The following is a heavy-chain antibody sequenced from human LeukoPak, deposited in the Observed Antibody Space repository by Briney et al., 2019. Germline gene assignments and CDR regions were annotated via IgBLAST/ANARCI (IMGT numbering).Heavy chain of an antibody. Sequence: ASVKFSCKASGYTFTDDYLHWVRQAPGQGLEWMGWINPNSGGTNYAQKFQDRVTMTRDTSISTAYMELSRLRSDDTAVYYCARANGYSSTRPFDYWGQGTLVTVSS. CDR1: GYTFTDDY. CDR2: INPNSGGT. J-gene: IGHJ4*02. V-gene: IGHV1-2*02. D-gene: IGHD6-13*01. CDR3: ARANGYSSTRPFDY.